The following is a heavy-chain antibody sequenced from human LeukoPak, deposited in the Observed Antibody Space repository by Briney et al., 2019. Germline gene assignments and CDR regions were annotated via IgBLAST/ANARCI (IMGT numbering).Heavy chain of an antibody. CDR1: GFTFSSYA. Sequence: GGSLRLSCAASGFTFSSYAMSWVRQAPGKGLEWVSGISGSGSSTYYADSVKGRFTISRDNSKNTLNLQMNSLRAEDTAVYYCADHSDTAMVYAYWGQGTLVTVSS. CDR3: ADHSDTAMVYAY. V-gene: IGHV3-23*01. CDR2: ISGSGSST. J-gene: IGHJ4*02. D-gene: IGHD5-18*01.